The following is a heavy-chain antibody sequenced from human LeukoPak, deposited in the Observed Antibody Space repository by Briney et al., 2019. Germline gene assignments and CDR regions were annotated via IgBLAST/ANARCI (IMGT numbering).Heavy chain of an antibody. CDR2: IYYSGST. J-gene: IGHJ4*02. CDR3: ARHDYGDYGGFDY. Sequence: ETSETLSLTCTVSGGSISSSSYYWGWIRQPPGKGLEWIGSIYYSGSTYYNPSLKSRVTISVDTSKNQFSLKLSSVTAADTAVYYCARHDYGDYGGFDYWGQGTLVTVSS. D-gene: IGHD4-17*01. V-gene: IGHV4-39*01. CDR1: GGSISSSSYY.